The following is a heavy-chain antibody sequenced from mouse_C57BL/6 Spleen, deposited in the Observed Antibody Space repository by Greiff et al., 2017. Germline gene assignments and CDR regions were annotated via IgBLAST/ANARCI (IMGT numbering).Heavy chain of an antibody. J-gene: IGHJ4*01. V-gene: IGHV1-69*01. CDR2: IDPSDSYT. CDR1: GYTFTSYW. D-gene: IGHD1-1*01. Sequence: QLQQPGAELVMPGASVKLSCKASGYTFTSYWMHWVKQRPGQGLEWIGEIDPSDSYTNYNQKFKGKSTLTVDKSSSTAYMQLSSLTSEDSAVYYCARGDTTVVAPYYAMDYWGQGTSVTVSS. CDR3: ARGDTTVVAPYYAMDY.